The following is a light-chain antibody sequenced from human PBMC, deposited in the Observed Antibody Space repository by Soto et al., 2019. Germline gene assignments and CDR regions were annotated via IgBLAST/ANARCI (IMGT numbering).Light chain of an antibody. V-gene: IGLV2-8*01. Sequence: QSVPTQPPSASGSPGQSATISCTGTSGDVGGYNYVSWYQQYPGKAPKLMIYEVSKRPSGVPDRFSGSKSGNTASLTVSGLQAEDEADYYCSSYAGSSTWVFGGGTQLTVL. CDR2: EVS. CDR3: SSYAGSSTWV. J-gene: IGLJ3*02. CDR1: SGDVGGYNY.